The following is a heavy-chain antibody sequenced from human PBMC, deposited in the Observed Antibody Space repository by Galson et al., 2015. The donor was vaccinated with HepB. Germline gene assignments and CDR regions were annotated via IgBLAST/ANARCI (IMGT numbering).Heavy chain of an antibody. CDR3: ARAREAGLPYEYFQH. Sequence: SLRLSCAASGFTFSSYWMHWVRQAPGKGLVWVSRINSDGSSTSYADSVKGRFTISRDNAKNTLYLQMNSLRAEDTAVYYCARAREAGLPYEYFQHWGQGTLVTVSS. V-gene: IGHV3-74*01. CDR1: GFTFSSYW. D-gene: IGHD6-19*01. J-gene: IGHJ1*01. CDR2: INSDGSST.